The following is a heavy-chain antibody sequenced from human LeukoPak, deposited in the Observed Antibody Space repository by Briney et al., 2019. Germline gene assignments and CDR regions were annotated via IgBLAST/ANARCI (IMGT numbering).Heavy chain of an antibody. CDR2: IYYSGST. D-gene: IGHD1-1*01. Sequence: TSETLSLTCTVSGGSISSSSYYWGWIRQPPGKGLEWIGSIYYSGSTYYNPSLKSRVTISVDKSKNQFSLKLSSVTAADTAVYYCATRDTKWKSKVVGWGQGTLVTVSS. V-gene: IGHV4-39*07. CDR1: GGSISSSSYY. CDR3: ATRDTKWKSKVVG. J-gene: IGHJ4*02.